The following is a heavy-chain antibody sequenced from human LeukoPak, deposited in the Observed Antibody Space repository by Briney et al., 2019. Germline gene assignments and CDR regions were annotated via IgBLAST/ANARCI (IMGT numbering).Heavy chain of an antibody. V-gene: IGHV3-23*01. CDR3: AKEPREYCSSTSCPNWFDS. D-gene: IGHD2-2*01. CDR1: GFTFNNYA. Sequence: QSGGSLRLSCAASGFTFNNYAMSWVRQAPGKGLEWVSAISASGGTTYYAGSVKGRFTISRDNSENTLFLQMNSLRAEDTAVYYCAKEPREYCSSTSCPNWFDSWGQGTLVTVSS. CDR2: ISASGGTT. J-gene: IGHJ5*01.